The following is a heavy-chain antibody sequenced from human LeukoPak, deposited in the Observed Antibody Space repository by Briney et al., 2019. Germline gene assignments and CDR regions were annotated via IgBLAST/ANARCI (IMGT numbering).Heavy chain of an antibody. CDR3: ARIGIRLDY. J-gene: IGHJ4*02. D-gene: IGHD1-26*01. V-gene: IGHV3-30*03. Sequence: GGSLRLSCAASGFTFSSYAMSWVRQAPGKGLEWVAVISYDGSNKYYADSVKGRFTISRDNSKNTLYLQMNSLRAEDTAVYYCARIGIRLDYWGQGTLVTVSS. CDR2: ISYDGSNK. CDR1: GFTFSSYA.